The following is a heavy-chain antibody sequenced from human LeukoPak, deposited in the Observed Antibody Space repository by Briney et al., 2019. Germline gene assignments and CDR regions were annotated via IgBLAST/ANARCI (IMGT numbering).Heavy chain of an antibody. CDR3: ASARSQYYFDY. D-gene: IGHD3-10*01. CDR2: ISGSGGST. V-gene: IGHV3-23*01. Sequence: GGSLRLSCAASGFTFSSYGMSWVRQAPGKGLEWVSAISGSGGSTYYADSVKGRFTISRDNSKNTLYLQMNSLRAEDTAVYYCASARSQYYFDYWGQGTLVTVSS. J-gene: IGHJ4*02. CDR1: GFTFSSYG.